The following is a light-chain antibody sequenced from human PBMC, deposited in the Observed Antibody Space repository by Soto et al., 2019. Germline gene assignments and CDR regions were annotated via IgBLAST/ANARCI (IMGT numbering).Light chain of an antibody. Sequence: QSALTQPASVSGSPGQSLTISCTGTSSDFGGYDYVSWYQQRPGKAPTLMISEVSNRPSGVSNRFSGSKSGNTASLTISGLQAEDEADYYCTSYTGSSTPYVFGTGTKVTVL. CDR2: EVS. CDR3: TSYTGSSTPYV. J-gene: IGLJ1*01. V-gene: IGLV2-14*01. CDR1: SSDFGGYDY.